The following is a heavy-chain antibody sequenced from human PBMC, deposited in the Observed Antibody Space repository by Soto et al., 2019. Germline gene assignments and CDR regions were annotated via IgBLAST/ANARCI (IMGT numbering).Heavy chain of an antibody. CDR1: GFSLSTSGVG. Sequence: SGPTLVNPTQTLTLTCTFSGFSLSTSGVGVGWIRQPPGKALEWLALIYWNDDKRYSPSLKSRLTITKDTSKNQVVLTMTNMDPVDTGTYYCAHRQVSGFSNGYYYYYGMDVWGQGTTVTVS. V-gene: IGHV2-5*01. J-gene: IGHJ6*02. D-gene: IGHD5-18*01. CDR3: AHRQVSGFSNGYYYYYGMDV. CDR2: IYWNDDK.